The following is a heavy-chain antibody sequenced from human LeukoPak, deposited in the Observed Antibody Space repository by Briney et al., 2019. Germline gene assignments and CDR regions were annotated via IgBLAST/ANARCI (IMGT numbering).Heavy chain of an antibody. Sequence: SGTLSLTCAVSGGSISSSNWWSWVRQPPGKGLEWIGEIYHSGSTNYNPSLKSRVTISVDKSKNQFSLKLSSVTAADTAVYYCARAQRGYSYGSFDYWGQGTLVTVSS. V-gene: IGHV4-4*02. CDR2: IYHSGST. J-gene: IGHJ4*02. D-gene: IGHD5-18*01. CDR1: GGSISSSNW. CDR3: ARAQRGYSYGSFDY.